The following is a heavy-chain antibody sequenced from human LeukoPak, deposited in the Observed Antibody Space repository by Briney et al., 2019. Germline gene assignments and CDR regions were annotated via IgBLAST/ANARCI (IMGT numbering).Heavy chain of an antibody. CDR3: AKAVDQLLYNYYYAMDV. CDR1: GFTFDDYA. V-gene: IGHV3-9*01. CDR2: ISWNSGTI. Sequence: GGSLRLSCAASGFTFDDYAMHWVRQAPGKGLEWVSGISWNSGTIGYADSVKGRFTISRDNAKNSLYMQMNRLRAEDTALYYCAKAVDQLLYNYYYAMDVWGQGTTVTVSS. D-gene: IGHD2-2*02. J-gene: IGHJ6*02.